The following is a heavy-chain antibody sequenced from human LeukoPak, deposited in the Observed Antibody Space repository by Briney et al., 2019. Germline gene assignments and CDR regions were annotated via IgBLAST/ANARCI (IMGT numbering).Heavy chain of an antibody. V-gene: IGHV1-69*13. CDR1: GGTFRSYA. J-gene: IGHJ4*02. D-gene: IGHD4-17*01. CDR3: AIFQGTYGDNENDY. Sequence: GASVKVSCKASGGTFRSYAITWVRHAPGKGLEWMGGIIPMINTPKYAQKFQGRVSITADESTSIGYMEVSSLRSEDTAVYYCAIFQGTYGDNENDYWGQGTLVTVSS. CDR2: IIPMINTP.